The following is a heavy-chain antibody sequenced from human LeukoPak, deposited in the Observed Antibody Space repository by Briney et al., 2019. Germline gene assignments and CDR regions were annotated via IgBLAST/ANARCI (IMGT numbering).Heavy chain of an antibody. D-gene: IGHD3-22*01. CDR2: IIPIFGTA. J-gene: IGHJ3*02. CDR1: GGTFSSYA. Sequence: SVKVSCKASGGTFSSYAISWVRQAPGQGLEWMGGIIPIFGTANYAQKFQGRVTITTDESTSTAYMELSSLRSEDTAVYYCARSKIVVATYLDAFDIWGQGTMVTVSS. CDR3: ARSKIVVATYLDAFDI. V-gene: IGHV1-69*05.